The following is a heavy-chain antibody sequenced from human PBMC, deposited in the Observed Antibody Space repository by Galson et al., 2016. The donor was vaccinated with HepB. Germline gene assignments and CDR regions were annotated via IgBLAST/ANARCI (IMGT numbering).Heavy chain of an antibody. J-gene: IGHJ4*02. V-gene: IGHV1-46*01. CDR1: GYTFSTYY. D-gene: IGHD5-12*01. CDR3: ARGADSGYDLGDY. Sequence: SVKVSCKASGYTFSTYYMHWVRQAPGQGLEWMGIINPSGGFTGYAQKFQGRVTMTRDTSTSTVYMELNSLRSEDTAVYYCARGADSGYDLGDYWGQGTLVTVSS. CDR2: INPSGGFT.